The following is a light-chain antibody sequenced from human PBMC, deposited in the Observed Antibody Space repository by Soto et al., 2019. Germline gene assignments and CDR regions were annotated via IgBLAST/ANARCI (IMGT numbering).Light chain of an antibody. V-gene: IGKV3-20*01. CDR1: QSVSGY. CDR2: DAS. Sequence: EIVLTQSPGTLSLSVGERATLSCRASQSVSGYLAWYQQTPGQAPRLLIYDASNRATGIPDRFSGSGSGTDFTLTMNRLEPEDFTVYYCQQYGSSPLTFGGGTTVDIK. CDR3: QQYGSSPLT. J-gene: IGKJ4*01.